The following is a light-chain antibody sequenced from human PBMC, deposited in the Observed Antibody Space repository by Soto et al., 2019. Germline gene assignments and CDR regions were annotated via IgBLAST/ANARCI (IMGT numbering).Light chain of an antibody. J-gene: IGLJ2*01. Sequence: QSALTQPASVSGSPGQSITMSCTGTSSDIGRYNYVSWFQQHPGRAPKLMIFDVTSRPSGISSRFSGSKSGNTASLTISGLQAEDEADYYCSSYTSSSTEVFGGGTKVTVL. V-gene: IGLV2-14*03. CDR1: SSDIGRYNY. CDR2: DVT. CDR3: SSYTSSSTEV.